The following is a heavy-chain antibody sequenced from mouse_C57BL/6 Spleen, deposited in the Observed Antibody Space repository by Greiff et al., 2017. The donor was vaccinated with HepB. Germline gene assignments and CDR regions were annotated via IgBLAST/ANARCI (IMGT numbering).Heavy chain of an antibody. V-gene: IGHV1-82*01. CDR2: IYPGDGDT. CDR3: ARSTDAMDY. J-gene: IGHJ4*01. CDR1: GYAFSSSW. Sequence: VQVVESGPELVKPGASVKISCKASGYAFSSSWMIWVKQRPGKGLEWIGRIYPGDGDTNYNGKFKGKATLTADKSSSTAYMQLSSLTSEDSAVYFCARSTDAMDYWGQGTSVTVSS.